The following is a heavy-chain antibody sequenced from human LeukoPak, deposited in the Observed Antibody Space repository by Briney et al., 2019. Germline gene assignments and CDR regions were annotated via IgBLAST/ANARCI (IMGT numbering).Heavy chain of an antibody. CDR1: GYTLPELS. Sequence: ASVKVSCKVSGYTLPELSMHWVRQAPGKGLEWMGGFDPEDGETIYVQKLQGRVTMTEDTSTDTAYMERSSLRSEDTAVYYCATAPIGAVAGTFFDYWGQGTLVTVSS. D-gene: IGHD6-19*01. CDR3: ATAPIGAVAGTFFDY. V-gene: IGHV1-24*01. CDR2: FDPEDGET. J-gene: IGHJ4*02.